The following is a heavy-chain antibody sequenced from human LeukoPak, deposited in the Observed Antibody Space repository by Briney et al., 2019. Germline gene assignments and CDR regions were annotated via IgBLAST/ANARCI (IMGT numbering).Heavy chain of an antibody. Sequence: ASVKVSCKVSGYTLTELSMHWVRQAPGKRLEWMGGFDHEDGETIYAQTFQGRVTMTRNTSISTAYMELSSLRSEDTAVYYCARGPNKSDGGNSGSAWFDPWGQGTLVTVSS. CDR1: GYTLTELS. CDR2: FDHEDGET. D-gene: IGHD4-23*01. V-gene: IGHV1-24*01. CDR3: ARGPNKSDGGNSGSAWFDP. J-gene: IGHJ5*02.